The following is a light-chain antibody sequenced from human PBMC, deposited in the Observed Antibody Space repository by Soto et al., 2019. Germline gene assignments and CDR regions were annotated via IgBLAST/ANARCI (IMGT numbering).Light chain of an antibody. V-gene: IGKV1-13*02. CDR1: QGISSA. Sequence: AIQLTQSPSSLSASVGDRVTITCRASQGISSALAWYQQKPGQAPKLLIYDASSLESGVPSRFSGSGSGTDFTLTISSLKPEDFATYYCQQFNSYPRTFGTGTKVDIK. J-gene: IGKJ3*01. CDR2: DAS. CDR3: QQFNSYPRT.